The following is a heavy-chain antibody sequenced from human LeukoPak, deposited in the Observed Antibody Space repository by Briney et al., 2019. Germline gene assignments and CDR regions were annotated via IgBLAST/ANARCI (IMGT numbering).Heavy chain of an antibody. CDR1: GGSFSGYY. CDR3: ARGRYCSSTSCLYGGWFDP. V-gene: IGHV4-34*01. Sequence: KPSETLSLTCAVYGGSFSGYYWSWIRQPPGKGLEWIGEINHSGSTNYNPSLKSRVTISVDTSKNQFSLKLSSVTAADTAVYYCARGRYCSSTSCLYGGWFDPWGQGTLVTVSS. J-gene: IGHJ5*02. D-gene: IGHD2-2*01. CDR2: INHSGST.